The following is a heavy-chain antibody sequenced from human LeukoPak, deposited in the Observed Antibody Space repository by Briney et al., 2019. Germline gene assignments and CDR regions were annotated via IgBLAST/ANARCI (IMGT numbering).Heavy chain of an antibody. J-gene: IGHJ4*02. CDR2: IQQDGSEK. CDR3: ARELGSYSSSSQGDY. Sequence: PGGSLRLSCAASGFTFSSYYMSWVRQAPGKGLEWVANIQQDGSEKYFVDSVKGRFTISRDNAKNSLYLQMNSLRAEDTAVYYCARELGSYSSSSQGDYWGQGTLVTVSS. V-gene: IGHV3-7*01. D-gene: IGHD6-6*01. CDR1: GFTFSSYY.